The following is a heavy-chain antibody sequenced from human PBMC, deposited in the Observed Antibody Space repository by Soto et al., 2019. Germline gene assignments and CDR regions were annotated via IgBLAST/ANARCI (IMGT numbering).Heavy chain of an antibody. J-gene: IGHJ5*02. V-gene: IGHV3-74*01. CDR1: GFTFTSYW. Sequence: EVQLMESGGGLVQPGGSLRLSCAASGFTFTSYWMHWVRQAPGKGLVWVSRINSDGSSTVYVDSVKGRFTISRDNAKNTLYLQMNSLREEDTPVYYCTSSITGYSYADTWGQGTLVTVSS. CDR2: INSDGSST. CDR3: TSSITGYSYADT. D-gene: IGHD5-18*01.